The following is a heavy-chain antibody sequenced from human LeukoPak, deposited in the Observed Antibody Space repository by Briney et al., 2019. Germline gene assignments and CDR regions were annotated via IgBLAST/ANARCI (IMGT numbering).Heavy chain of an antibody. CDR3: AKGPYYDSSGYPSY. J-gene: IGHJ4*02. D-gene: IGHD3-22*01. CDR2: ISYDGSNK. V-gene: IGHV3-30*18. CDR1: GFTFSSYG. Sequence: GRSLRLSCAASGFTFSSYGMHWVRQAPGKGLEWVAVISYDGSNKYYADSVKGRFTISRDNSKNTLYLQMNSLRAEDTAVYYCAKGPYYDSSGYPSYWGQGTLVTVSS.